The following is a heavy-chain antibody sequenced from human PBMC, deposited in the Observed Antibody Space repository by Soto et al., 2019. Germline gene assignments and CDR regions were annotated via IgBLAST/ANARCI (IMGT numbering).Heavy chain of an antibody. V-gene: IGHV1-46*01. J-gene: IGHJ6*02. CDR3: ARPLGRWLPNYGMDV. Sequence: GASVKVSCKVSGYTFTSYYMHWVRQAPGQGLEWMGIINPSGGSTSYAQKFQGRVTMTRDTSTSTVYMELSSLRSEDTAVYYCARPLGRWLPNYGMDVWGQGTTVTVSS. D-gene: IGHD5-12*01. CDR2: INPSGGST. CDR1: GYTFTSYY.